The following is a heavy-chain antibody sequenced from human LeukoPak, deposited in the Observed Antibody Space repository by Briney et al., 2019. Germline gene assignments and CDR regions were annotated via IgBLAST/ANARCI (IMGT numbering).Heavy chain of an antibody. CDR3: AKKLIAEYFDY. J-gene: IGHJ4*02. V-gene: IGHV3-21*04. CDR2: ISSSSSYI. Sequence: KPGGSLRLSCAASGFTFSSYSMNWVRQAPGKGLEWVSSISSSSSYIYYADSVKGRFTISRDNAKNSLYLQMNSLRAEDTAVYYCAKKLIAEYFDYWGQGTLVTVSS. D-gene: IGHD6-13*01. CDR1: GFTFSSYS.